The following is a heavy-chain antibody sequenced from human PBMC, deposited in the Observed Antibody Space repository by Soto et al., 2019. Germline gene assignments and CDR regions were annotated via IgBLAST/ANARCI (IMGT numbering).Heavy chain of an antibody. J-gene: IGHJ1*01. V-gene: IGHV1-18*01. D-gene: IGHD4-17*01. Sequence: ASVKVSCKASGYTFTSYGISWVRQAPGQGLEWMGWISAYHGNTNYAQKLQGRVTMTTDTSTSTAYMELRSLRSDDTAVYYCASRGFYGAYEYFQHWGQGTLVTVSS. CDR3: ASRGFYGAYEYFQH. CDR1: GYTFTSYG. CDR2: ISAYHGNT.